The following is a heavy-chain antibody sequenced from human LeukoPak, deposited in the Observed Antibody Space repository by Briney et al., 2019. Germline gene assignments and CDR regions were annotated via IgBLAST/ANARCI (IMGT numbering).Heavy chain of an antibody. CDR2: IKQEGSEK. CDR1: GFTFSSFW. CDR3: ARGFELDY. J-gene: IGHJ4*02. Sequence: GGSLRLSCAASGFTFSSFWMSWVHQAPGKGLEWVANIKQEGSEKYYVGSVKGRFTISRDDARNSLYLQMNSLRAEDTAVYFCARGFELDYWGQGTLVTVSS. V-gene: IGHV3-7*01.